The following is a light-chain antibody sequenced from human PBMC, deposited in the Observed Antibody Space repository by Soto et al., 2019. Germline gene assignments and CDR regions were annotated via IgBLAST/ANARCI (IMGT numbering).Light chain of an antibody. V-gene: IGLV2-8*01. J-gene: IGLJ2*01. Sequence: QSALTQPPSASGSPGQSVTISCTGTSSDVGGYNYVSWYQQHPGKAPKLILYEVSERPSGVPDRFSGSKSGNTASLTVSGLQAEDDAYYYCSSYAGINTVVFGGGTKLTVL. CDR1: SSDVGGYNY. CDR3: SSYAGINTVV. CDR2: EVS.